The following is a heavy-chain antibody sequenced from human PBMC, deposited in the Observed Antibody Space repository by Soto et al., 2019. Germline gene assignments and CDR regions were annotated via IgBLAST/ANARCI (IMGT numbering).Heavy chain of an antibody. Sequence: QVQLVESGGGLVKPGGSLRLSCAASGFTFSDYYMNWIRQAPGKGLEWVSYISGSSAYKNYADSMQGRFTVTRDNAQDSLYPQMDRPTGEDTANHFLRRGRGPGCIAVGAFENLGQGTVVTVSS. D-gene: IGHD3-10*01. CDR1: GFTFSDYY. V-gene: IGHV3-11*05. CDR3: RRGRGPGCIAVGAFEN. CDR2: ISGSSAYK. J-gene: IGHJ3*02.